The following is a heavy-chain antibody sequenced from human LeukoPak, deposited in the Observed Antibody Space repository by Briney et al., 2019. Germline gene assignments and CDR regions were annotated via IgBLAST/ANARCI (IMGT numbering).Heavy chain of an antibody. D-gene: IGHD3-22*01. Sequence: GGSLRLSCAASGFTFSSYGMPWVRQAPGKGLEWVAVISYDGSNKYYADSVKGRFTISRDNSKNTLYLQMNSLRAEDTAVYYCAKDRTPYYYDSSGTSLDYWGQGTLVTVSS. CDR3: AKDRTPYYYDSSGTSLDY. CDR2: ISYDGSNK. V-gene: IGHV3-30*18. CDR1: GFTFSSYG. J-gene: IGHJ4*02.